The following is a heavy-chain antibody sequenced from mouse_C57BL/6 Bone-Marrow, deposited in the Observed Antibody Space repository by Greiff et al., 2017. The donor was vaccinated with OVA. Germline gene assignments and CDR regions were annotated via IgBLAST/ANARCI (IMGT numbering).Heavy chain of an antibody. Sequence: EVQLQQSVAELVRPGASVKLSCTASGFNIKNTYMHWVKQRPEQGLEWIGRIDPANGNTKYAPKFQGKATITADPSSNTAYLQLSSLTSEDADIDYYARSRRLQPLAYWGQGTLVTVSA. CDR3: ARSRRLQPLAY. V-gene: IGHV14-3*01. D-gene: IGHD2-2*01. CDR2: IDPANGNT. CDR1: GFNIKNTY. J-gene: IGHJ3*01.